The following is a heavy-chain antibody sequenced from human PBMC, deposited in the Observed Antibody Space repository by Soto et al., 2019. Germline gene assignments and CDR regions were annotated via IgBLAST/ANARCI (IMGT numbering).Heavy chain of an antibody. D-gene: IGHD2-2*01. J-gene: IGHJ4*02. Sequence: QVQLVQSGAEVKKPGASVKVSCKASGYTFTSYAMHWVRQAPGQRLEWMGWISAGNGNTKYSQKFQGRVTITRDASASPGYMELRSLRSEVTAVYYWASDPCSPRCPDYWGQGTLVTVSS. CDR2: ISAGNGNT. V-gene: IGHV1-3*01. CDR1: GYTFTSYA. CDR3: ASDPCSPRCPDY.